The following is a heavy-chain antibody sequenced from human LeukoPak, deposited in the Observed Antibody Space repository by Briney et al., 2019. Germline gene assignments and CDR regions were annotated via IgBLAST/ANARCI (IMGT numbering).Heavy chain of an antibody. CDR3: ARAGIRFLEWSPMYYFDY. CDR2: ISSSGSTI. J-gene: IGHJ4*02. Sequence: GGSLRLSCAASGFTFSDYYMSWIRQAPGKGLEWVSYISSSGSTIYYADSGKGRFTISRDNAKNSLYLQMNSLRAEDTAVYYCARAGIRFLEWSPMYYFDYWGQGTLVTVSS. D-gene: IGHD3-3*01. CDR1: GFTFSDYY. V-gene: IGHV3-11*04.